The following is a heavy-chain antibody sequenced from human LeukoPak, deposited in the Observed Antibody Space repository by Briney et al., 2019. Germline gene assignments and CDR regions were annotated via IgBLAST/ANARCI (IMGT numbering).Heavy chain of an antibody. Sequence: GGSLRLSCAASGFTFSSYGMHWVRQAPGKGLEWVAVIWYDGSNKYYADSVKGRFTISRDNSKDTLYLQMNSLRAEDTAVYYCARGSNDYGDSFDYWGQGTMLTVSP. J-gene: IGHJ4*02. CDR3: ARGSNDYGDSFDY. CDR1: GFTFSSYG. V-gene: IGHV3-33*01. D-gene: IGHD4-17*01. CDR2: IWYDGSNK.